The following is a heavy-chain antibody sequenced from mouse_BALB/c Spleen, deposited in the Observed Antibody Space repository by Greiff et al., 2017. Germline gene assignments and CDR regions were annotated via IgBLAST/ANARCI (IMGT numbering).Heavy chain of an antibody. CDR3: VRQSNYWYFDV. V-gene: IGHV10-1*02. D-gene: IGHD2-5*01. J-gene: IGHJ1*01. CDR2: IRSKSNNYAT. Sequence: DAGGGLVQPKGSLKLSCAASGFTFNTYAMNWVRQAPGKGLEWVARIRSKSNNYATYYADSVKDRFTISRDDSQSMLYLQMNNLKTEDTAMYYCVRQSNYWYFDVWGAGTTVTVSS. CDR1: GFTFNTYA.